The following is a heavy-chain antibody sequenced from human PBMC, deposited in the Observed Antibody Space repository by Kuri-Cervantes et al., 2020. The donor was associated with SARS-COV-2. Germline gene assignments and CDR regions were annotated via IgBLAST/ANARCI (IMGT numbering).Heavy chain of an antibody. D-gene: IGHD5-18*01. CDR2: IYYSGST. V-gene: IGHV4-30-4*08. CDR1: GGSISSGDYY. Sequence: SCTVSGGSISSGDYYWSWIRQPPGKGLEWIGYIYYSGSTYYNPSLKSRVTISVDTSKNQFSLKPSSVTAADTAVYYCARDGGLHEGYSYGYIDYWGQGTLVTVSS. J-gene: IGHJ4*02. CDR3: ARDGGLHEGYSYGYIDY.